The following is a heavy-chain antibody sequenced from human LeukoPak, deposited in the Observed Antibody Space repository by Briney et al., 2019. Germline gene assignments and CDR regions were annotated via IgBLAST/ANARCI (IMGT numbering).Heavy chain of an antibody. D-gene: IGHD3-22*01. Sequence: GGSLRLSCAASGFTISFYWMSWVRQAPGKGLEWVANINQGGSEENYVASVKGRFTISRDDATNSLYLQMNSLRAEGTAVYYCANYPSDNNGYGDYWGQGTLVTVSS. CDR3: ANYPSDNNGYGDY. CDR1: GFTISFYW. CDR2: INQGGSEE. J-gene: IGHJ4*02. V-gene: IGHV3-7*02.